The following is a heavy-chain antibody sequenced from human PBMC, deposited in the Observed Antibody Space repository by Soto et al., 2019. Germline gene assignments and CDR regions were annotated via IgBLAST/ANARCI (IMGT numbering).Heavy chain of an antibody. CDR2: ISGSGGST. V-gene: IGHV3-23*01. J-gene: IGHJ5*02. CDR1: GFTFSSYA. CDR3: AKVTIFGVVINWFDP. Sequence: PGGSLRLSCAASGFTFSSYAMSWVRQAPGKGLEWVSAISGSGGSTYYADSVKGRFTISRDNSKNTLYLQMNSLRAEDTAVYYYAKVTIFGVVINWFDPWGQGTLVTVSS. D-gene: IGHD3-3*01.